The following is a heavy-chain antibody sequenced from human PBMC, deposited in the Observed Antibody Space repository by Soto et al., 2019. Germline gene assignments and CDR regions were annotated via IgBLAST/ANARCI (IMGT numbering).Heavy chain of an antibody. J-gene: IGHJ4*02. D-gene: IGHD6-13*01. CDR3: ARGFFYSSSWFPYSPPHY. CDR2: INHSGST. V-gene: IGHV4-34*01. CDR1: GGSFSGYY. Sequence: QVQLQQWGAGLLKPSETLSLTCAVYGGSFSGYYWSWIRQPPGKGLEWIGEINHSGSTNYNPSLKSRVTISVDTSNNQFSLKLSSVTAAATAVYYCARGFFYSSSWFPYSPPHYWGQGTLVTVSS.